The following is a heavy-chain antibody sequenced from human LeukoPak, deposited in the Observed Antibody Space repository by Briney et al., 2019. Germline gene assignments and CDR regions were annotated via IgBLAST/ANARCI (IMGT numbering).Heavy chain of an antibody. CDR1: GFTFSNYA. J-gene: IGHJ4*02. Sequence: PGGSLRLSCAASGFTFSNYAMHWVRQAPGKGLEWVAVISYDGSNKYYADSVKGRFTISRDNSKNTLYLQMNSLRAEDTAVYYCASGDPLEWLLLPANWGQGTLVTVSS. V-gene: IGHV3-30-3*01. CDR2: ISYDGSNK. CDR3: ASGDPLEWLLLPAN. D-gene: IGHD3-3*01.